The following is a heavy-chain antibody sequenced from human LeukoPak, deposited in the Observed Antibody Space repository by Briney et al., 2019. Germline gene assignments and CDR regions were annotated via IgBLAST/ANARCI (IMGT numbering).Heavy chain of an antibody. D-gene: IGHD5-24*01. CDR3: ARGEMATIEDAFDI. CDR2: IYHSGST. Sequence: SETLSLTCTVSGYSISSGYYWDWIRQPPGKGLEWIGSIYHSGSTFYNPSLKNRVTISVDTSKNQFSLKLSSVTAADTAVYYCARGEMATIEDAFDIWGQGTMVTVSS. J-gene: IGHJ3*02. CDR1: GYSISSGYY. V-gene: IGHV4-38-2*02.